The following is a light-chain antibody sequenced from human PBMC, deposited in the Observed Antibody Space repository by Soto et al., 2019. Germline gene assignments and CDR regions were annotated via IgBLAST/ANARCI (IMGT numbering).Light chain of an antibody. J-gene: IGLJ2*01. Sequence: QSVLTQPPTASGSPGQSVTISCTGTGSDLGDFNYVAWYHQHPGKAPKLMIYEVTMRPSGVPDRFSGSKSGNTASLTVSGLQAEDEGLYYCSSYAVSNSVLFGGGTKVTVL. CDR3: SSYAVSNSVL. CDR1: GSDLGDFNY. CDR2: EVT. V-gene: IGLV2-8*01.